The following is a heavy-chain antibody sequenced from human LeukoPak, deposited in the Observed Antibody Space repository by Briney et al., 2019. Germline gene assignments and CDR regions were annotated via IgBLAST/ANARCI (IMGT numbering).Heavy chain of an antibody. V-gene: IGHV3-72*01. CDR1: GLSFSDYY. D-gene: IGHD5-12*01. CDR2: TRNKAKGHTT. Sequence: PGGSLRLFCEVSGLSFSDYYIGWVRQAPGRGLEWVGRTRNKAKGHTTEYAASLEGRFTISRDDSKSIAYLQMNSLKTEDTAVYYCARGGGYSGYGFFGYWGQGTLVTVSS. CDR3: ARGGGYSGYGFFGY. J-gene: IGHJ4*02.